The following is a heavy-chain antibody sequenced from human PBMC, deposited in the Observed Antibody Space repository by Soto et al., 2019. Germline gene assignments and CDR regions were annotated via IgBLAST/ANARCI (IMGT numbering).Heavy chain of an antibody. CDR2: IIPIFTTT. D-gene: IGHD6-6*01. CDR1: GGTFSNSA. Sequence: SVKVSCKASGGTFSNSAIAWVRQAPGQGLEWLGMIIPIFTTTNYAQKFKDRLTISADGSTSTAYMELSGLKSEDTAVYFCARPSGLLGQNSALVDYWGQGTLVTVSS. J-gene: IGHJ4*02. CDR3: ARPSGLLGQNSALVDY. V-gene: IGHV1-69*13.